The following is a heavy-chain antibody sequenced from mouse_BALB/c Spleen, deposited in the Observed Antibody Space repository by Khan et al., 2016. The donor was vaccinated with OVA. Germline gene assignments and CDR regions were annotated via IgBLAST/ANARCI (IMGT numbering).Heavy chain of an antibody. J-gene: IGHJ3*01. D-gene: IGHD4-1*01. Sequence: QVQLQQSGPELVKPGASVKMSCKASGYTFTDYVMNWVKQRNGQGLEWIGQIYPGSDSTYYNENFKGKATLTTDRSSNTAYMQLSHLTSEDSAFYFCARAGWDVFAYWGQGTLVTVSA. V-gene: IGHV1-77*01. CDR3: ARAGWDVFAY. CDR1: GYTFTDYV. CDR2: IYPGSDST.